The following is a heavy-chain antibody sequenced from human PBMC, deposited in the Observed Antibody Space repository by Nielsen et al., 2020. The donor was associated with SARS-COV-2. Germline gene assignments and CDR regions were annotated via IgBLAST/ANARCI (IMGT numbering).Heavy chain of an antibody. CDR2: IDPSDSYT. V-gene: IGHV5-10-1*01. Sequence: GESLKISCKGSGYSFTSYWISWVRQMPGKGLEWMGRIDPSDSYTNYSPSFQGHVTISADKSISTAYLQWSSLKASDTAMYYCARQDAGFWSGYSDPYYYYYMDVWGKGTTVTVSS. J-gene: IGHJ6*03. D-gene: IGHD3-3*01. CDR3: ARQDAGFWSGYSDPYYYYYMDV. CDR1: GYSFTSYW.